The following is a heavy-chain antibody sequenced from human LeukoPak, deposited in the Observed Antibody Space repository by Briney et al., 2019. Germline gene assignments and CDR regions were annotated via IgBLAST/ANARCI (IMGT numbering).Heavy chain of an antibody. CDR1: GGSISSSSYY. D-gene: IGHD6-6*01. J-gene: IGHJ4*02. V-gene: IGHV4-39*01. CDR3: ARYFRIAASIDY. CDR2: IYYSGST. Sequence: SETLSLTCTVSGGSISSSSYYWGWIRQPPGKGLEWIGSIYYSGSTYYNPSLKSRVTISVDTSKNQFSLKLSSVTAADTAVYYCARYFRIAASIDYWGQGTLVTVSS.